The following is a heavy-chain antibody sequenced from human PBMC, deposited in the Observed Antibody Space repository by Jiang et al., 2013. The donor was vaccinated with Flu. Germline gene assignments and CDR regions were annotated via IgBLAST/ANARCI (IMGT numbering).Heavy chain of an antibody. V-gene: IGHV3-30*04. CDR3: ASPEGIQLWRFDY. J-gene: IGHJ4*02. D-gene: IGHD5-18*01. CDR1: GFTFSSYA. CDR2: ISYDGSNK. Sequence: LVEVWGGVVQPGRSLRLSCAASGFTFSSYAMHWVRQAPGKGLEWVAVISYDGSNKYYADSVKGRFTISRDNSKNTLYLQMNSLRAEDTAVYYCASPEGIQLWRFDYWGQGTLVTVSS.